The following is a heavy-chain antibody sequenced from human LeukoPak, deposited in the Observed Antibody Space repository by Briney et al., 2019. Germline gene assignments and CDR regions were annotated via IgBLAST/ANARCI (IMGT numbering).Heavy chain of an antibody. D-gene: IGHD3-10*01. CDR1: GYSFTSYW. Sequence: GESLKISCKGSGYSFTSYWIDWVRQMPGKGLEWMGIIYPGDSDTRYSPSFQGQVTISADKSISTAYLQWTSLKASDTAMYYCARQAYYGSGNYWGDAFDVWGQGTMVTVSS. V-gene: IGHV5-51*01. CDR2: IYPGDSDT. CDR3: ARQAYYGSGNYWGDAFDV. J-gene: IGHJ3*01.